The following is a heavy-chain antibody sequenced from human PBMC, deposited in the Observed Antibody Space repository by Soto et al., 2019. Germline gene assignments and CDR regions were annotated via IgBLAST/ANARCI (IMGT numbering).Heavy chain of an antibody. D-gene: IGHD3-10*01. Sequence: GGSLRLSCAASGFTFSSYGMHWVRQAPGKGLEWVAVISYDGSNKYYADSVKGRFTISRDNSKNTLYLQMNSLRAEDTAVYYCAKDRRYYGSGSYLDYWGQGTLVTRLL. J-gene: IGHJ4*02. V-gene: IGHV3-30*18. CDR3: AKDRRYYGSGSYLDY. CDR1: GFTFSSYG. CDR2: ISYDGSNK.